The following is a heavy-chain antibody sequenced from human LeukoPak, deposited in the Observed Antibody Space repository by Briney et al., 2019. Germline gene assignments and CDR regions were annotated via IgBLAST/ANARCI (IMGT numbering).Heavy chain of an antibody. J-gene: IGHJ5*02. CDR3: ARDGCTSTTCSALGGLSS. V-gene: IGHV3-7*01. D-gene: IGHD2-2*01. CDR1: GFTFSNFW. CDR2: IKQDGFEK. Sequence: TGGSLRLSCAASGFTFSNFWMSWVRQAPGKGLEWVANIKQDGFEKYYVDSVRGRFTISRDNAKNSLSLQMNSLRAEDTAVYYCARDGCTSTTCSALGGLSSWGQGTLVTVSS.